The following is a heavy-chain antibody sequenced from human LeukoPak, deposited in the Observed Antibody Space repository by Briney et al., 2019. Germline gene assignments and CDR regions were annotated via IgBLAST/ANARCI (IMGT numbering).Heavy chain of an antibody. CDR2: ISSSGNTI. D-gene: IGHD3-9*01. J-gene: IGHJ4*02. V-gene: IGHV3-21*04. Sequence: GGSLRLSCAASGFTFSSYSMNWVRQAPGKGLEWVSSISSSGNTIYYADSVKGRFTISRDNAKNSLYLQMNSLRAEDTAVYYCAKHVVRGTTGYLRPIDYWGQGTLVTVSS. CDR3: AKHVVRGTTGYLRPIDY. CDR1: GFTFSSYS.